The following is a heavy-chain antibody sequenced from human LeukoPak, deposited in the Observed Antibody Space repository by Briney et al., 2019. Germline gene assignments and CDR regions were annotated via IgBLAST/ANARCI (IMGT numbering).Heavy chain of an antibody. J-gene: IGHJ4*02. Sequence: ASVKVSCKASGGTFSSYVISWVRQAPGQGLEWMGRINPSTGGTDFAQKFQGKVSMTRDTSISTAYMELSRLGSDDTAVYYCATLGEDKTDTPFDYWGQGTLVTVSS. CDR3: ATLGEDKTDTPFDY. CDR2: INPSTGGT. D-gene: IGHD3-16*01. CDR1: GGTFSSYV. V-gene: IGHV1-2*06.